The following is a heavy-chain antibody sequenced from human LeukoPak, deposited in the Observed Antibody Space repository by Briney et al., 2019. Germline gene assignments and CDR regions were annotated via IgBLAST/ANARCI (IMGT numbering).Heavy chain of an antibody. Sequence: SETLSLTCTVSGGSISSSSYYWGWIRQPPGKGLEWIGSIYYSASSYYNPSLKSRVTISVDTSKNQFSLKLSSVTAADTAVYYCARSYDSSGYYSGWGQGTLVTVSS. CDR3: ARSYDSSGYYSG. CDR1: GGSISSSSYY. J-gene: IGHJ4*02. D-gene: IGHD3-22*01. V-gene: IGHV4-39*07. CDR2: IYYSASS.